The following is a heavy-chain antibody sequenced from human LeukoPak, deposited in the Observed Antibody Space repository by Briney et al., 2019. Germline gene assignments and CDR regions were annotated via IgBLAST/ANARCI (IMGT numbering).Heavy chain of an antibody. Sequence: PGRSLRLSCAASGFTFSSYAMHWVRQAPGKGLEWVAVISYDGSNKYYADSVKGRFTISRDNSKNTLYLQMNSLRAEDTAVYYCARDPCSSCPFDYWGQGTLVTVSS. V-gene: IGHV3-30-3*01. CDR1: GFTFSSYA. CDR2: ISYDGSNK. CDR3: ARDPCSSCPFDY. J-gene: IGHJ4*02. D-gene: IGHD6-13*01.